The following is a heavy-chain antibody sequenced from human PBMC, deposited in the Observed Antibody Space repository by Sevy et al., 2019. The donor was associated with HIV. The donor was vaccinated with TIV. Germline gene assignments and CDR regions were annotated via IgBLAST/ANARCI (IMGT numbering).Heavy chain of an antibody. CDR3: ARDVAGDYYGSVSFDS. J-gene: IGHJ4*02. CDR1: GFTFRFYW. V-gene: IGHV3-7*03. CDR2: IKQGGREK. Sequence: GSLRLSCTASGFTFRFYWMSWVRQAPGKGLEWVANIKQGGREKYFVDSVKGRFAISRDNAKNSIYLQMNNLGVDDTATYYCARDVAGDYYGSVSFDSWGQGTLVTVSS. D-gene: IGHD3-10*01.